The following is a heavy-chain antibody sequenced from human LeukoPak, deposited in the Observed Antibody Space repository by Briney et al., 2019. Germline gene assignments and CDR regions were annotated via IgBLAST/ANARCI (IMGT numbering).Heavy chain of an antibody. J-gene: IGHJ3*02. CDR2: ISGGGSST. Sequence: GGSLRLSCAASGFTFSSYAMSWVRQAPGKALEWVSGISGGGSSTYYADSVKGRLTISRDNAKNSLYLQMNSLRDEDTAVYYCARDYYYDSSGYYYDAFDIWGQGTMVTVSS. D-gene: IGHD3-22*01. V-gene: IGHV3-23*01. CDR3: ARDYYYDSSGYYYDAFDI. CDR1: GFTFSSYA.